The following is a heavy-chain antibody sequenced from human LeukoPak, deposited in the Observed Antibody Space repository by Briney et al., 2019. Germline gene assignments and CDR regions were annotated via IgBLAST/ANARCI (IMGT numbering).Heavy chain of an antibody. D-gene: IGHD3-22*01. CDR3: ARVGRYYYDSSGYYRKGWFDP. CDR2: IYYSEST. V-gene: IGHV4-59*01. Sequence: SETLSLTCTVSGGSISSYYWSWIRQPPGKGLEWIGYIYYSESTNYNPSLKSRVTISVDTSKNQFSLKLSSVTAADTAVYYCARVGRYYYDSSGYYRKGWFDPWGQGTLVTVSS. J-gene: IGHJ5*02. CDR1: GGSISSYY.